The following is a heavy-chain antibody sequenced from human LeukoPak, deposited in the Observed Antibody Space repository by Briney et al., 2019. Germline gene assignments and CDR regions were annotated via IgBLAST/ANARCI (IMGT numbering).Heavy chain of an antibody. V-gene: IGHV4-59*11. Sequence: SETLSLTCTVSGGSISSHYWSWIRQPPGKGLEWIGYIYYSGSTNYNPSLKSRVTISVDTSKNQFSLQLNSVTPEDTAVYYCAKSIAARYDYWGQGTLVTVSS. D-gene: IGHD6-6*01. CDR2: IYYSGST. CDR3: AKSIAARYDY. CDR1: GGSISSHY. J-gene: IGHJ4*02.